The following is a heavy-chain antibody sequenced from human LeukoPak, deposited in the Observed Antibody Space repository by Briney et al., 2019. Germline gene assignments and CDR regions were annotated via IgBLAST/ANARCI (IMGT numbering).Heavy chain of an antibody. CDR3: ARGGWPLTD. Sequence: SETLSLTCTVSGGSMNNYYWSWIRLPPGKRLEWIGYIYYSGSTNYNPFLNSRVTLSVDTSKNQFSLKLSSVTAADTAVYYCARGGWPLTDWGQGILVTVSS. CDR1: GGSMNNYY. V-gene: IGHV4-59*01. CDR2: IYYSGST. D-gene: IGHD6-19*01. J-gene: IGHJ4*02.